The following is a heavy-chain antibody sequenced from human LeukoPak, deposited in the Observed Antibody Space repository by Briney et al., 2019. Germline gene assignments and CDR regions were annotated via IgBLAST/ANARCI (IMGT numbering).Heavy chain of an antibody. CDR2: IIPIFGTA. CDR1: GGTFSSYA. V-gene: IGHV1-69*13. CDR3: ARELLEWLLSGQYYFDY. J-gene: IGHJ4*02. D-gene: IGHD3-3*01. Sequence: ASVKVSCKASGGTFSSYAISWVRQAPGQGLEWMGGIIPIFGTANYAQKFQGRVTITADESTRTAYMELSSLRSEDTAVYYCARELLEWLLSGQYYFDYWGQGTLVTVSS.